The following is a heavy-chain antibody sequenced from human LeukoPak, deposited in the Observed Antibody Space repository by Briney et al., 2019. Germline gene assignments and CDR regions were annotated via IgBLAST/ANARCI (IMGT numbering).Heavy chain of an antibody. V-gene: IGHV3-21*01. D-gene: IGHD2-2*02. CDR2: ITISVRYI. J-gene: IGHJ4*02. CDR1: GFTFTNYN. Sequence: GGSLRLSCAPSGFTFTNYNMDSVRHAPGNGLEWDSSITISVRYIKYADSVKDRLSISRDNAKNSLYLQMSSLRAEDTAVYYCARDRGSYTLEYWGQGTLVTVSS. CDR3: ARDRGSYTLEY.